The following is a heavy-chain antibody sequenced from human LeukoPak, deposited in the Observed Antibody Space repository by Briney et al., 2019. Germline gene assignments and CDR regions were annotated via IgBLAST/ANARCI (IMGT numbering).Heavy chain of an antibody. V-gene: IGHV4-61*05. Sequence: SETLSLTCTVSSGSISTSNYYWGWVRQPPGKGLEWIGYIYYSGSTNYNPSLKSRVTISVDTSKNQFSLKLSSVTAADTAVYYCARHAVEAASRWFDPWGQGTLVTVSS. CDR1: SGSISTSNYY. CDR2: IYYSGST. J-gene: IGHJ5*02. CDR3: ARHAVEAASRWFDP. D-gene: IGHD2-2*01.